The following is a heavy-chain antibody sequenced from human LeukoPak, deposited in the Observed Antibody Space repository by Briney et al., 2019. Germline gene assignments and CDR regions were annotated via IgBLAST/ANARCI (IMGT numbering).Heavy chain of an antibody. D-gene: IGHD6-13*01. J-gene: IGHJ5*02. CDR3: ARDGYSSSWFDP. CDR2: ISGSGGST. V-gene: IGHV3-23*01. Sequence: GGSLRLSCAPSGFTFSSYAMSWVRQAPGKGLEWVSAISGSGGSTYYADSVKGRFTISRDNSKNTLYLQMHSLRAEDTAVYYCARDGYSSSWFDPWGQGTLVTVSS. CDR1: GFTFSSYA.